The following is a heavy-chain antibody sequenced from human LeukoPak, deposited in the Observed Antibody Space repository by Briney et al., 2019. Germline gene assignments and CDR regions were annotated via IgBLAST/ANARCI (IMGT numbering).Heavy chain of an antibody. V-gene: IGHV1-69*13. CDR2: IIPIFGTA. CDR1: GGTFSSYA. J-gene: IGHJ5*02. CDR3: ARANGGSYPFDWFDP. D-gene: IGHD1-26*01. Sequence: GASVKVSCKASGGTFSSYAISWVRQAPGQGLEWMGGIIPIFGTANYAQKFQGRVTITAGGSTSTAYMELSSLRSEDTAVYYCARANGGSYPFDWFDPWGQGTLVTVSS.